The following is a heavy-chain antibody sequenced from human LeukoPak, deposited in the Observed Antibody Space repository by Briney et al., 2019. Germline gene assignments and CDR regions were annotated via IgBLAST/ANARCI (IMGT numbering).Heavy chain of an antibody. D-gene: IGHD6-13*01. V-gene: IGHV3-48*02. CDR2: IFSSGSTI. CDR3: ARVSSSWYFWYFDL. CDR1: GFTFSSYS. J-gene: IGHJ2*01. Sequence: PGGSLRLSCAASGFTFSSYSMNWVRQAPGKGLEWVSYIFSSGSTIYYADSVKGRFTISRDNAKNSLYLQMTSLRDDDTAVYYCARVSSSWYFWYFDLWGRGTLVTVSS.